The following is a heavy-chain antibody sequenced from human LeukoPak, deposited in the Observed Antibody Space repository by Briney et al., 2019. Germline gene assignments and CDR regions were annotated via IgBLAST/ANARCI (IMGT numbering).Heavy chain of an antibody. J-gene: IGHJ4*02. Sequence: GASVKVSCKASGYTFTSYGISWVRQAPGQGLEWMGWISAYNGNTNYAQKLQGRVTMTTDTSTSTAYMELRSLRSDDTAVYYCAKGTYYYDSSGYYYRPTLYFDYWGQGTLVTVSS. CDR1: GYTFTSYG. V-gene: IGHV1-18*01. D-gene: IGHD3-22*01. CDR2: ISAYNGNT. CDR3: AKGTYYYDSSGYYYRPTLYFDY.